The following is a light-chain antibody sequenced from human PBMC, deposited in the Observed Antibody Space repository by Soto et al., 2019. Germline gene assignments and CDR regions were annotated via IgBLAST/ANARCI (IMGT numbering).Light chain of an antibody. J-gene: IGKJ4*01. CDR2: GAS. CDR3: QQYNKWPLP. V-gene: IGKV3-15*01. CDR1: QSVSSN. Sequence: EIVMTQSPATLSVSPGERATLSCRASQSVSSNLAWYQQKPGQAPRLLIYGASPRATGIPATFSGSGSGTEFTLSISSLQSEDFAVYYCQQYNKWPLPFGGGTKVEIK.